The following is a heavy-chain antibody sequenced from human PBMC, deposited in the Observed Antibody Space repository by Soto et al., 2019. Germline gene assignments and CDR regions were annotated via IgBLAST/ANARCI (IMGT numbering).Heavy chain of an antibody. D-gene: IGHD6-19*01. J-gene: IGHJ4*02. Sequence: GGSLRLSCVASGFTISSYAMNWVRQAPGKGLEWVSMIRNSGGDTYYADSVKGRFTISRDNSKNTLYLQLSSLRAEDTAVYYCAKNRGHNSGWYSIDSWGQGTLVTVSS. V-gene: IGHV3-23*01. CDR1: GFTISSYA. CDR3: AKNRGHNSGWYSIDS. CDR2: IRNSGGDT.